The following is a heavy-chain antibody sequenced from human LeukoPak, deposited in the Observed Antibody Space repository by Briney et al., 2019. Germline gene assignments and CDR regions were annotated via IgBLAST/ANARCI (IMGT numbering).Heavy chain of an antibody. J-gene: IGHJ4*02. CDR2: ISHSDGNT. D-gene: IGHD6-19*01. CDR1: GFTFSSYA. CDR3: EKYSSGWSIPLDY. V-gene: IGHV3-23*01. Sequence: PGGSLRLSCAASGFTFSSYAMSWVRQAPGKGLEWASAISHSDGNTYYADSVKGRFTISRDNSKNTLYLQMNSLRAEDTAIYYCEKYSSGWSIPLDYWGQGTLVTVSS.